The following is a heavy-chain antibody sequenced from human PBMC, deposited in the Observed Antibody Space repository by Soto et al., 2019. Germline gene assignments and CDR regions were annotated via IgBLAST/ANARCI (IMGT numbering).Heavy chain of an antibody. CDR2: ISGFNDKT. CDR3: ARDLDGSGSYYTDY. Sequence: ASVNVSCKASCDTFPSTGIRWVRKAPGQGPEWMGWISGFNDKTNYAQNFQGRVTMTADTSTTTAYMEMRSLTSDDTAVYYCARDLDGSGSYYTDYWGQGTVVTVSS. J-gene: IGHJ4*02. V-gene: IGHV1-18*01. D-gene: IGHD3-10*01. CDR1: CDTFPSTG.